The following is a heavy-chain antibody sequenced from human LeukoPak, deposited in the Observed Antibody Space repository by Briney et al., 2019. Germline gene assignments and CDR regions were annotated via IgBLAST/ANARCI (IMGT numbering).Heavy chain of an antibody. CDR2: INPNSGGT. V-gene: IGHV1-2*02. Sequence: GASVKVSCKASGYTFTGYYMHWVRQAPGQGLEWMGWINPNSGGTNYAQKFQGRVTMTRDTSISTAYMELSRLRSDDTAVYYCARDKGHIVVVTYYYYMDVWGKGTTVTVSS. J-gene: IGHJ6*03. CDR1: GYTFTGYY. CDR3: ARDKGHIVVVTYYYYMDV. D-gene: IGHD2-21*02.